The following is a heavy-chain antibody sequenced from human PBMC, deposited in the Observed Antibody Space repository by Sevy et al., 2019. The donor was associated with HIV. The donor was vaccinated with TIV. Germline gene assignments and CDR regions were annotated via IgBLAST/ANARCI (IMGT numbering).Heavy chain of an antibody. Sequence: ASVKVSCKASGYTFTSYGISWVRQAPGQGLEWMGWISAYNGNTNYAQKLQGRVTMTTDTSTGTAYMELRSLGSDDTAVYYCARLPGVGATAPYYYYYGMDVWGQGTTVTVSS. CDR2: ISAYNGNT. CDR1: GYTFTSYG. J-gene: IGHJ6*02. V-gene: IGHV1-18*01. D-gene: IGHD1-26*01. CDR3: ARLPGVGATAPYYYYYGMDV.